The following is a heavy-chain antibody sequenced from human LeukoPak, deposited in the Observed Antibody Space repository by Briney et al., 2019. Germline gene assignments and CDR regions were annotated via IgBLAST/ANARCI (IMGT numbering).Heavy chain of an antibody. J-gene: IGHJ4*02. CDR2: IRYDGSNK. CDR1: GFTFSSYW. Sequence: PGGSLRLSCAASGFTFSSYWMSWVRQAPGKGLEWVAFIRYDGSNKYYADSVKGRFTISRDNSKNTLYLQMNSLRAEDTAVYYCAILSDYDFWSGYYGPGFGYWGQGTLVTVSS. V-gene: IGHV3-30*02. CDR3: AILSDYDFWSGYYGPGFGY. D-gene: IGHD3-3*01.